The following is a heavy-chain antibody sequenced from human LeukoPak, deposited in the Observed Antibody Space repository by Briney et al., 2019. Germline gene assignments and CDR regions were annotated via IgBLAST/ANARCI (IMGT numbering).Heavy chain of an antibody. V-gene: IGHV3-23*01. J-gene: IGHJ3*01. Sequence: GRSLRPSSAASGFTFSSYAFTSVPPAPGKGLEWVSSIRGGGGASYTDSVKGRFTMSRDNSKDTLYLQMNSLTAEDTAIYYCGRDPNGDYVGAFDFWGQGTLVTVSS. CDR1: GFTFSSYA. D-gene: IGHD4-17*01. CDR3: GRDPNGDYVGAFDF. CDR2: IRGGGGA.